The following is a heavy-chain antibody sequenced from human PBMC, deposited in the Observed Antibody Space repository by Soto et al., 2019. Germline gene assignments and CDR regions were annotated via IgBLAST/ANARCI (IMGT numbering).Heavy chain of an antibody. V-gene: IGHV1-18*01. J-gene: IGHJ4*02. D-gene: IGHD1-1*01. Sequence: QVHLVQSGAEVKKPGASVKVSCKGSGYAFTTYGITWVRQAPGQGLEWMGWISAHNGNTNYAQKLQGSVTGTRDTSTSTAYMELRSLRSDDTAVYYCARGRYGDYWGQGALVTVSS. CDR2: ISAHNGNT. CDR1: GYAFTTYG. CDR3: ARGRYGDY.